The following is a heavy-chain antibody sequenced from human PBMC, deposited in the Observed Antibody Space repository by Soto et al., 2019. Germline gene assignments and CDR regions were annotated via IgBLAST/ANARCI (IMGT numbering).Heavy chain of an antibody. CDR2: IHHGGGT. Sequence: QVQLQESGPGLVKPSGTLSLTCTVSDVSISTHKWWWTWVRQPPGKGLEWIGEIHHGGGTNYNPSPXSXXTMSIDKSNTRFSLNLTSVTAAATAAYYCARVDGPGRYFDYWGQGTQVTVSS. V-gene: IGHV4-4*02. CDR3: ARVDGPGRYFDY. J-gene: IGHJ4*02. CDR1: DVSISTHKW. D-gene: IGHD3-10*01.